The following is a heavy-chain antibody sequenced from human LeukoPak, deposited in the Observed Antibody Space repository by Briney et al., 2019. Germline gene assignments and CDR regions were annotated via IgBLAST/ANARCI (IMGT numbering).Heavy chain of an antibody. CDR2: FDPGDAET. D-gene: IGHD2-15*01. V-gene: IGHV1-24*01. CDR3: AREGYCSGGTCHSGAHFQH. CDR1: GYSLTELS. Sequence: ASVKVSCKVSGYSLTELSMHWVRQTLGKGLEWMGAFDPGDAETIYAQKFQGRVTLTEDTSTDTAYMELTSLRAEDTAVYYCAREGYCSGGTCHSGAHFQHWGQGTLVTVSS. J-gene: IGHJ1*01.